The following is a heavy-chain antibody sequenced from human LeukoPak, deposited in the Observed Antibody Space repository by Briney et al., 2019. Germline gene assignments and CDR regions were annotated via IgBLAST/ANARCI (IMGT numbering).Heavy chain of an antibody. Sequence: GGSLRLSCAASGFTFSSYAMHWVRQAPGKGLEWVAVISYDGSNKYYADSVKGRFTISRDNSKNTLYLQMNSLKTEDTAVYYCTSPPQSWSHYYYYYGMDVWGQGTTVTVSS. J-gene: IGHJ6*02. CDR3: TSPPQSWSHYYYYYGMDV. V-gene: IGHV3-30-3*01. CDR1: GFTFSSYA. D-gene: IGHD6-13*01. CDR2: ISYDGSNK.